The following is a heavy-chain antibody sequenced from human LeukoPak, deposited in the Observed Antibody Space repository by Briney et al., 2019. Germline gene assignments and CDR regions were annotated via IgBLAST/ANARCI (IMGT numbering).Heavy chain of an antibody. CDR3: AKGRYYDILTGYSY. Sequence: GRSLRLSCAASGFTFRNYDMHWVRQPPGKGLEWVTFISYDGSNKFYADSVKGRFTISRDNSKNTLYLQMNSLRAEDTAVYYCAKGRYYDILTGYSYWGQGTLVTVSS. CDR1: GFTFRNYD. V-gene: IGHV3-30*18. D-gene: IGHD3-9*01. J-gene: IGHJ4*02. CDR2: ISYDGSNK.